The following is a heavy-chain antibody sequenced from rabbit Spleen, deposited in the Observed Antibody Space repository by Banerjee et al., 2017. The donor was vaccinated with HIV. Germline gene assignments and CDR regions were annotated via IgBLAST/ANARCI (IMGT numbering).Heavy chain of an antibody. CDR2: IYPTSGSA. J-gene: IGHJ4*01. V-gene: IGHV1S40*01. CDR3: ARDTVYASYAGFGHATLHYFDL. CDR1: GFSFSSSYY. Sequence: QSLEESGGDLVKPGASLTLTCTASGFSFSSSYYICWVRQAPGKGLEWIACIYPTSGSAYYASWAKGRFTISKTSSTTVTLQMTSLTAADTATYFCARDTVYASYAGFGHATLHYFDLWGQGTPRHRL. D-gene: IGHD4-2*01.